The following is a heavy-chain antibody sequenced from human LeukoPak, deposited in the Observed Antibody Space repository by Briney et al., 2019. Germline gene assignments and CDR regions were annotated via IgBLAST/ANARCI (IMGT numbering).Heavy chain of an antibody. D-gene: IGHD3-10*01. CDR1: GGSISSGGYS. V-gene: IGHV4-30-2*01. CDR2: IYHSGST. CDR3: AGASGSNDY. J-gene: IGHJ4*02. Sequence: SQTLSLTCAVSGGSISSGGYSWSWIRQPPGKGLEWIGYIYHSGSTYYNPSLKSRVTISVDRSKNQSSLKLSSVTAADTAVYYCAGASGSNDYWGQGTLVTVSS.